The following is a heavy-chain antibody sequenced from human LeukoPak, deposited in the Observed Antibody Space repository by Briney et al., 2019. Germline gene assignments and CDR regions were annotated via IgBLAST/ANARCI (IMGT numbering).Heavy chain of an antibody. CDR1: GGSISSCSDH. J-gene: IGHJ5*02. D-gene: IGHD6-13*01. CDR2: FDSSGSN. V-gene: IGHV4-61*02. CDR3: ARAYSSSWYFNWFDP. Sequence: SETLSLTCTVSGGSISSCSDHWIWLPQPAGQGREWFGRFDSSGSNRYHPSLKSRLTISVDTSNTQFSQELTSVTAADTAVYYCARAYSSSWYFNWFDPWGQGTLVTVSS.